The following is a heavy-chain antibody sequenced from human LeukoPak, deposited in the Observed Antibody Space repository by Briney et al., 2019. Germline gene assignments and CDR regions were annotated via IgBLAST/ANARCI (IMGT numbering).Heavy chain of an antibody. CDR2: IYTSGST. Sequence: SETLSLTCAVSGGSISSGSYYWSWIRQPTGKGLEWIGRIYTSGSTNYNPSLKSRVTISVDTSKNQFSLKLSSVTAADTAVYYCARTPTVTTDDYWGQRTLVTVSS. CDR1: GGSISSGSYY. V-gene: IGHV4-61*02. D-gene: IGHD4-11*01. CDR3: ARTPTVTTDDY. J-gene: IGHJ4*02.